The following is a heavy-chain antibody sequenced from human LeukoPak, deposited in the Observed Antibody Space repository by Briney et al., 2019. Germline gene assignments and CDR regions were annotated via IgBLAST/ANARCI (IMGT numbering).Heavy chain of an antibody. D-gene: IGHD5-12*01. CDR3: ASGCSGYDISYYYGMDV. CDR2: IYTSGST. V-gene: IGHV4-4*07. CDR1: GGSISSYY. J-gene: IGHJ6*02. Sequence: SETLSLTCTVSGGSISSYYWSWIRQPAGKGLEWIGRIYTSGSTNYNPSLKSRVTMSVDTSKNQFSLKLSSVTAADTAVYYCASGCSGYDISYYYGMDVWGQGTTVTVSS.